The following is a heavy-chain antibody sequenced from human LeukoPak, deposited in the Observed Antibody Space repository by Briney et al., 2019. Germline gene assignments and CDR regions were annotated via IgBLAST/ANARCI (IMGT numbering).Heavy chain of an antibody. D-gene: IGHD2-8*01. V-gene: IGHV3-23*01. CDR2: ISGSASGVTT. Sequence: GGSLRLSCAASGFSFSTYAMSWVRQAPGKGLEWVSAISGSASGVTTYYADSVKGRFTISRDNAKNSLYLQMNSLRAEDAAVYYCARDYCTNGVCYGAFDIWGQGTMVTVSS. CDR3: ARDYCTNGVCYGAFDI. CDR1: GFSFSTYA. J-gene: IGHJ3*02.